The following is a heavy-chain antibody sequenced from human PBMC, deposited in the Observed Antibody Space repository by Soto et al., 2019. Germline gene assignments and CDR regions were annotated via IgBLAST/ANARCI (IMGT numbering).Heavy chain of an antibody. Sequence: HPGGSLRLSCAASGFTFSGSAMHWVRQASGKGLEWVGRIRSKANSYATAYAASVKGRFTISRDDSKNTAYLQMNSLKTEDTAVYYCTRLVPDFYGDYVFGDYYYYMDVWGKGTTVTAP. CDR2: IRSKANSYAT. J-gene: IGHJ6*03. CDR3: TRLVPDFYGDYVFGDYYYYMDV. V-gene: IGHV3-73*01. D-gene: IGHD4-17*01. CDR1: GFTFSGSA.